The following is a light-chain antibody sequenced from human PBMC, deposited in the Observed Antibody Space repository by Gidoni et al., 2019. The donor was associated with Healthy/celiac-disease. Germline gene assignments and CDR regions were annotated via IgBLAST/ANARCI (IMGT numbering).Light chain of an antibody. J-gene: IGKJ2*01. CDR1: QSVSSN. CDR2: GAS. Sequence: EIVMTQSPATMSVSPGERATLSCRASQSVSSNLAWYPQKPGQAPRLLIYGASTRATGIPARFSGSGSGTEFTLTISSLQSEDFVVYYCQQYNNWPRTFGQGTKLEIK. V-gene: IGKV3-15*01. CDR3: QQYNNWPRT.